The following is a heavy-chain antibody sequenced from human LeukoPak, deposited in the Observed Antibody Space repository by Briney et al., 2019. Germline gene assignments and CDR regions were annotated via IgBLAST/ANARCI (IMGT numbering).Heavy chain of an antibody. Sequence: GGSLRLSCAASGFTFSSYAMNWVRQAPGKGLEWVSSISSGSSYIYYADSVKGRFTISRDNAKNSLYLQMNSLRAEDTAVYYCARDDIAVATCFDYWGQGTLVTVSS. CDR1: GFTFSSYA. J-gene: IGHJ4*02. V-gene: IGHV3-21*01. D-gene: IGHD6-19*01. CDR2: ISSGSSYI. CDR3: ARDDIAVATCFDY.